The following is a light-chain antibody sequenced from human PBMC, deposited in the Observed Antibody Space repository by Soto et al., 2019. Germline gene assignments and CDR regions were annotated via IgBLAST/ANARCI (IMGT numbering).Light chain of an antibody. CDR3: QQYDTAQLT. V-gene: IGKV4-1*01. J-gene: IGKJ3*01. CDR2: WAS. Sequence: DIVMTQSPDSLAVSLGERATINCKSSRSVSDSSNNENDLACYQQRPRQPPKLLIYWASTRESWVPDRFSGSGSGTDVTLTISSRLAEDVAVDYCQQYDTAQLTFGPGTKVDIK. CDR1: RSVSDSSNNEND.